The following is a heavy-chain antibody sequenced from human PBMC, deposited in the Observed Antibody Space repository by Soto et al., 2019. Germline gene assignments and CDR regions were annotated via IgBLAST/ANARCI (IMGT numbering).Heavy chain of an antibody. CDR3: ARDPDYVLDY. CDR2: IWYDGSNK. Sequence: WILKAPGKGLEWVAVIWYDGSNKYYADSVKGRFTISRDNSKNTLYLQMNSLRAEDTAVYYCARDPDYVLDYWGQGTLVTVSS. J-gene: IGHJ4*02. D-gene: IGHD4-17*01. V-gene: IGHV3-33*01.